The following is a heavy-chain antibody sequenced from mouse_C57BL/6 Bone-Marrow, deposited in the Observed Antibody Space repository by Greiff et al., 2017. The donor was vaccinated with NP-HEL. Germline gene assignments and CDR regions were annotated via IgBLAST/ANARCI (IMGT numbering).Heavy chain of an antibody. Sequence: QVTLKVSGPGILQPSQTLSLTCSFSGFSLSTFGMGVGWIRQPSGKGLEWLAHIWWDDDKYYNPALKSRLTISKDTSKNQVFLKIANVDTADTATYYCARIACYGSSYPAWFAYWGQGTLVTVSA. CDR2: IWWDDDK. CDR3: ARIACYGSSYPAWFAY. J-gene: IGHJ3*01. V-gene: IGHV8-8*01. D-gene: IGHD1-1*01. CDR1: GFSLSTFGMG.